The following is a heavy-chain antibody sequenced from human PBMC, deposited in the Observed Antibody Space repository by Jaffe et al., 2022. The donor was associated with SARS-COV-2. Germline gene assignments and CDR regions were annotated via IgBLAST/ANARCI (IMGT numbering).Heavy chain of an antibody. CDR1: GFTISTYW. CDR2: ISSDGSTT. D-gene: IGHD6-19*01. Sequence: EVQLVESGGGLVQAGGSLRLSCAASGFTISTYWMHWVRQAPGKGLVWVSRISSDGSTTNYADSVEGRFTISRDNAKDRLYLQMNSLRDEDTAVYYCASNVGSGWFNWGQGTLVTVSS. V-gene: IGHV3-74*01. J-gene: IGHJ4*02. CDR3: ASNVGSGWFN.